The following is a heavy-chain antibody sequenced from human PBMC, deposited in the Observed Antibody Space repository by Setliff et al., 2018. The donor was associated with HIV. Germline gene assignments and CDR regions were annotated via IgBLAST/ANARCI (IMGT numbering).Heavy chain of an antibody. Sequence: PSETLSLTCSVSGDSVSNGAYYWSWIRQHPGKGLEWIGHIYYSGHTHYNPSLKSRVSISVDASKNQFSLKLSSVTAADTAVYYCARDQGNPPSRGDIWGQGTMVTVSS. CDR3: ARDQGNPPSRGDI. CDR2: IYYSGHT. CDR1: GDSVSNGAYY. V-gene: IGHV4-31*03. J-gene: IGHJ3*02.